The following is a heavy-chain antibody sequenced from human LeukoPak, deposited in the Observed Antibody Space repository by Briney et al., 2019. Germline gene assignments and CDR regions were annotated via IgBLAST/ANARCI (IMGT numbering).Heavy chain of an antibody. J-gene: IGHJ6*03. Sequence: EASLRVSSKASRYTLTGYFIHCVPQAAGKGRGCLGWINPSIRGTNYAQTFEGRVTITGQTTLTTAYMELSRLTSEDTAVYFCTPGGDVAVGSSALYHMDGGGKGTTVTVS. CDR3: TPGGDVAVGSSALYHMDG. CDR2: INPSIRGT. V-gene: IGHV1-2*03. CDR1: RYTLTGYF. D-gene: IGHD2-2*01.